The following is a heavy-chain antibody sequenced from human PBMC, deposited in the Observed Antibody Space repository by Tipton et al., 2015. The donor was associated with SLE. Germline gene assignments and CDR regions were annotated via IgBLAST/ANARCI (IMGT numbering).Heavy chain of an antibody. J-gene: IGHJ4*02. CDR1: GYTFTGYY. CDR3: ARGLLYFDWLFDH. V-gene: IGHV1-2*02. Sequence: QLVQSGAEVKKPGTSVKVSCKASGYTFTGYYLHWVRQAPGQGLEWMGWINPDNGGTSYAQKFQGRVTLTRDTSISTVYMELSRLRSDDTAVYYCARGLLYFDWLFDHWGQGTLVTVSS. CDR2: INPDNGGT. D-gene: IGHD3-9*01.